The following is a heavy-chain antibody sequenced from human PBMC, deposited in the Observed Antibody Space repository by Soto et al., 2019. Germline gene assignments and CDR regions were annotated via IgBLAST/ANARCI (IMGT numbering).Heavy chain of an antibody. V-gene: IGHV4-34*01. D-gene: IGHD3-16*02. CDR1: GGSFSGYY. J-gene: IGHJ4*02. Sequence: QVQLQQWGAGLLKPSETLSLTCAVYGGSFSGYYWSWIRQPPGKGLEWIGEINHSGSTNYNPSLMSRVTISVDTSKNQFSLKLSSVTAADTAVYYCARQSIMITFGGVIVREEYDYWGQGTLVTVSS. CDR3: ARQSIMITFGGVIVREEYDY. CDR2: INHSGST.